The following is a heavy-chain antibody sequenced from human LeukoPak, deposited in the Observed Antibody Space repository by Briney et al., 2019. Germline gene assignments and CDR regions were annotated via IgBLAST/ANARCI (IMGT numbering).Heavy chain of an antibody. CDR1: GASISSYY. V-gene: IGHV4-59*01. CDR3: ARYSYGGYYFDY. Sequence: SETLSLTCTVPGASISSYYWSWIRQPPGKGLEWIGYIYYSGTTNYNPSLKSRVTISVDTSKNQFSLKLSSVTAADTAVYYCARYSYGGYYFDYWGQGTLVTVSS. J-gene: IGHJ4*02. D-gene: IGHD5-18*01. CDR2: IYYSGTT.